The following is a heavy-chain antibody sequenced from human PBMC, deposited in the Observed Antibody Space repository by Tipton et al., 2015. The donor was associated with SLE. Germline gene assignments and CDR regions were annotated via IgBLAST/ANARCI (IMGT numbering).Heavy chain of an antibody. CDR3: ARGRIAVAGNHFDY. J-gene: IGHJ4*02. CDR2: IYYTGNT. Sequence: TLSLTCIVSGGSISSSSYYWGWIRQPPGKGLEWIGNIYYTGNTFYNPSLKSRLTVSVDTSKNQFSLKLSSVTVADTAVYYCARGRIAVAGNHFDYWGQGTLVTVPS. CDR1: GGSISSSSYY. V-gene: IGHV4-39*07. D-gene: IGHD6-19*01.